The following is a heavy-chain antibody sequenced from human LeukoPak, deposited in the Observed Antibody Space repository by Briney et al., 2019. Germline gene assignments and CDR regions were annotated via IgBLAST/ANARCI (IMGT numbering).Heavy chain of an antibody. J-gene: IGHJ3*02. CDR3: ARKSDLFNAAFDN. CDR2: TYTDVNT. Sequence: GGSLRLSCAASGFTVSTTYMSWVRQAPGKGLEWVSITYTDVNTNYADSVKGRFTISRDNSQNTFSLQMNSLRAEDTAGYYCARKSDLFNAAFDNWGQGTVVTVSS. CDR1: GFTVSTTY. V-gene: IGHV3-53*01.